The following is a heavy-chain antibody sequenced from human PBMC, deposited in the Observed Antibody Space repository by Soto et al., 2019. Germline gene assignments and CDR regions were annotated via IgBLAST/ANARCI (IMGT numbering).Heavy chain of an antibody. Sequence: SVKVSCKASGGTFSSYAISWVRQAPGQGLEWMGGIIPIFGTANYAQKFQGRVTITADESTSTAYMELSSLRSEDTAVYYCARVLHPYYYYDSSGYYPHGYWGQGTLVTVSS. V-gene: IGHV1-69*13. J-gene: IGHJ4*02. D-gene: IGHD3-22*01. CDR1: GGTFSSYA. CDR2: IIPIFGTA. CDR3: ARVLHPYYYYDSSGYYPHGY.